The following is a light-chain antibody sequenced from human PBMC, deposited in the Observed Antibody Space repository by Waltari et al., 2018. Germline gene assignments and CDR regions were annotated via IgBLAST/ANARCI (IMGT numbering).Light chain of an antibody. CDR3: QQYHNWPPWT. J-gene: IGKJ1*01. Sequence: IVMTQSPATLSVSPGEGATLSCRASQSVTTKLAWYQLKPGQAPRLLIYDASSRATGIPARFSGSGFGTEFTLTISSLQSEDFAVYYCQQYHNWPPWTFGRGTKVEIK. V-gene: IGKV3D-15*01. CDR2: DAS. CDR1: QSVTTK.